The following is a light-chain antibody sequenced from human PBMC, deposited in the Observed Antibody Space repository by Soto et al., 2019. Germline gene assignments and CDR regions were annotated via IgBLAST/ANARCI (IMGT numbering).Light chain of an antibody. Sequence: EIVLTQSPGTLSLSPGEGATLSCRASQSVSSSYLAWYQQKPGQAPGLLIYGASSRATNIPDRFSGSGSGTDFALTISRLDPEDFAVYYCQQYGSSPYTFGQGTKLEIK. J-gene: IGKJ2*01. CDR3: QQYGSSPYT. V-gene: IGKV3-20*01. CDR1: QSVSSSY. CDR2: GAS.